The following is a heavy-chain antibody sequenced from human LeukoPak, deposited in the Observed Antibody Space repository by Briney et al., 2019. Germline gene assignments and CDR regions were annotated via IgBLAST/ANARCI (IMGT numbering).Heavy chain of an antibody. CDR3: AKDATPALGTVYMDV. V-gene: IGHV3-48*03. Sequence: GGSLRLSCAASGFTFSSYEMNWVRQAPGKGLEWVSYISNFGDIIHYADSVEGRFTISRDNDKNSIYLQMNSLRAEDTAVYYCAKDATPALGTVYMDVWGKGTTVTISS. CDR2: ISNFGDII. CDR1: GFTFSSYE. D-gene: IGHD6-13*01. J-gene: IGHJ6*03.